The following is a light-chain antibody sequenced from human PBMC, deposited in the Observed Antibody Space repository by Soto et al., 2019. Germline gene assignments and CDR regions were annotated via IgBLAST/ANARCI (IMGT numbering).Light chain of an antibody. CDR2: DVS. CDR1: SSDVGGYDY. V-gene: IGLV2-14*03. Sequence: QSALTQPASVSGSPGQSITISCTGTSSDVGGYDYASWYQHHPGKAPKLMIYDVSNRPSGVSNRFSGSKSGNTASLTISGLQAEDEADYYCSSYSSGSTLVVFGGGTKLTVL. J-gene: IGLJ2*01. CDR3: SSYSSGSTLVV.